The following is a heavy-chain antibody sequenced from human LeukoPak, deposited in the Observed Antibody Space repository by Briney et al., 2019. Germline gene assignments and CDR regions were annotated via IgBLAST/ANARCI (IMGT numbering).Heavy chain of an antibody. D-gene: IGHD2-15*01. CDR2: IYPGDSDT. CDR3: VRRGFCSGDNCFSHAFDI. V-gene: IGHV5-51*01. Sequence: GESLKISCKGSGFIYINYWIGWVRQMPGQGLESMGIIYPGDSDTRYSPPFQGQVTISVDRSINTAYLQWSSLKASDTAMYYCVRRGFCSGDNCFSHAFDIWGQGTMVTVSS. J-gene: IGHJ3*02. CDR1: GFIYINYW.